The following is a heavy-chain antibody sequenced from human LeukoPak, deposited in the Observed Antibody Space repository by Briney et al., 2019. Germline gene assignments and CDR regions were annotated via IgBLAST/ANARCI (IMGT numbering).Heavy chain of an antibody. CDR2: IWYGGSNK. CDR1: GFTLSSYG. J-gene: IGHJ6*02. D-gene: IGHD6-19*01. Sequence: GGSLRLSCAASGFTLSSYGIHWVRQAPGKGLEWVAAIWYGGSNKYYADSVKGRFTISRDNSKNTLYLQMNSLRAEDTAVYYCARDKERAVAPYYYYYYGMDVWGQGTTVTVSS. CDR3: ARDKERAVAPYYYYYYGMDV. V-gene: IGHV3-33*01.